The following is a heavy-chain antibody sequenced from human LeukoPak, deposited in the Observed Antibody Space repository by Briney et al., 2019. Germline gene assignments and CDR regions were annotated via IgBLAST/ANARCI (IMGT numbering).Heavy chain of an antibody. J-gene: IGHJ5*02. Sequence: GGSLRLPCAASGFTFSSYWMSWVRQAPGKGLEWVANIKQDGSEKYYVDSVKGRFTISRDNAKNSLYLQMNSLRAEDTAVYYCARLHYIYYDRDNWFDPWGLGTLVTVSS. CDR3: ARLHYIYYDRDNWFDP. D-gene: IGHD3-22*01. CDR1: GFTFSSYW. V-gene: IGHV3-7*01. CDR2: IKQDGSEK.